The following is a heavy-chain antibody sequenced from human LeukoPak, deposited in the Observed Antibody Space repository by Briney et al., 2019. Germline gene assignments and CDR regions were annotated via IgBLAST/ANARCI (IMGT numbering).Heavy chain of an antibody. CDR2: IYYSGST. J-gene: IGHJ4*02. CDR3: ARGQISGYCLDY. D-gene: IGHD3-22*01. CDR1: GGSISSSSYY. Sequence: KPSETLSLTCTVSGGSISSSSYYWGWIRQPPGKGLEWIGSIYYSGSTYYNPSLKSRVTISVDTSKNQFSLKLSSVTAADTAVYYCARGQISGYCLDYWGQGTLVTVSS. V-gene: IGHV4-39*07.